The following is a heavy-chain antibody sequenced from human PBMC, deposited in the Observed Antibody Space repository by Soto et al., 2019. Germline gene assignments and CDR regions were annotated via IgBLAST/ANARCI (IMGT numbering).Heavy chain of an antibody. Sequence: SETLSLTCTVSGGSISSGGYYWSWIRQHPGKGLEWIGYIYYSGTTYYNPSLRSRVTISVDTSKKQFSLRLTSVTAADTAVYYCARSVDPWGQGTLVTVSS. CDR3: ARSVDP. CDR2: IYYSGTT. V-gene: IGHV4-31*03. CDR1: GGSISSGGYY. J-gene: IGHJ5*02.